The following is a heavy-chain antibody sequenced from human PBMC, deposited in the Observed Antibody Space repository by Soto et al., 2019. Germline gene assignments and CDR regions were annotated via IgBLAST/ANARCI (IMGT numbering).Heavy chain of an antibody. CDR2: ISNSDDTI. CDR3: ARQVVAAEIDY. D-gene: IGHD2-15*01. J-gene: IGHJ4*02. Sequence: QVQLVESGGGLVKPGGSLRLSCAASGFIFSDYSMSWIRQAPGKGLEWVSYISNSDDTIYYAESVKGRFTISRDNAEKSLYLQMNSLIAEDTAVYFCARQVVAAEIDYWGQGTLVTVSS. V-gene: IGHV3-11*01. CDR1: GFIFSDYS.